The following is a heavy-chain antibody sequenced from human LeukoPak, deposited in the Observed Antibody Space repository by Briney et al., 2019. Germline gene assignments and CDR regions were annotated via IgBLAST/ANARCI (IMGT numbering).Heavy chain of an antibody. Sequence: PSETLSLTCTVSGGSISSYYWSWIRQPPGKGLEWVSSISSSSSYIYYADSVKGRFTISRDNAKNSLYLQMNSLRAEDTAVYYCARTNNLDYYFDYWGQGTLVTVSS. CDR1: GGSISSYY. CDR3: ARTNNLDYYFDY. V-gene: IGHV3-21*01. D-gene: IGHD3-3*01. CDR2: ISSSSSYI. J-gene: IGHJ4*02.